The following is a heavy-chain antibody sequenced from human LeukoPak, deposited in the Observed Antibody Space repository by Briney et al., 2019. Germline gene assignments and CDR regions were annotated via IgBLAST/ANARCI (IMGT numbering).Heavy chain of an antibody. D-gene: IGHD1-26*01. CDR1: GGSISSYY. CDR2: IYYSGST. Sequence: SETLSLTCTVSGGSISSYYWSWIRQPPGKGLEWIGYIYYSGSTNYNPSLKSRVTISVDTSKNQFSLKLSSVTAADTAVYYCARDRPYYGSDYWGQGTLVTVSS. CDR3: ARDRPYYGSDY. J-gene: IGHJ4*02. V-gene: IGHV4-59*12.